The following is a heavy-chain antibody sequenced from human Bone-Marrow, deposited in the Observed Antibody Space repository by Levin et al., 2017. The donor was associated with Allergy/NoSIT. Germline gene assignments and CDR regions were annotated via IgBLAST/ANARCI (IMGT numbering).Heavy chain of an antibody. CDR1: GGSLINYY. CDR3: ARRGGFCSSVSCYGRGDFDS. Sequence: GSLRLSCSVSGGSLINYYWSWMRQPPGKGLEWIGNIYYRGSTSYNPSLKSRLTISVDTSRNQFSLNMSSVTAADTALSFCARRGGFCSSVSCYGRGDFDSWGQGIRVTVSS. D-gene: IGHD2-2*01. V-gene: IGHV4-59*08. J-gene: IGHJ4*02. CDR2: IYYRGST.